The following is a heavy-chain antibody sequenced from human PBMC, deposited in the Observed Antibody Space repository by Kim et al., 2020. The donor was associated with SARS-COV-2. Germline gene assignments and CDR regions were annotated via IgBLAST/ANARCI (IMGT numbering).Heavy chain of an antibody. CDR3: ARWGGVYVAGYWLDY. J-gene: IGHJ4*02. CDR1: GFTVSNNY. D-gene: IGHD2-8*02. CDR2: IYSDGPT. V-gene: IGHV3-53*01. Sequence: GGSLRLSCAVSGFTVSNNYMNWVRQAPGKGLEWVAVIYSDGPTYYEDSVTGRFSISRDTSKNTVYLQMNSLRPEDTAVYYCARWGGVYVAGYWLDYRGQGALVTVSP.